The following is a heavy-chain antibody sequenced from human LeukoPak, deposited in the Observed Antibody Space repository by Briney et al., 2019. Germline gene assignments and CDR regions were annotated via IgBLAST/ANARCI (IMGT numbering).Heavy chain of an antibody. CDR1: GGSFSGYY. V-gene: IGHV4-34*01. Sequence: PSETLSLTCAVYGGSFSGYYWSWIRQPPGKGLEWIGEINYSGSTNYNPSLKSRVTISVDTSKNQFSLKLSSVTAADTAVYYCARDSYDTNGMDVGGQGTTVTVSS. CDR3: ARDSYDTNGMDV. D-gene: IGHD3-9*01. J-gene: IGHJ6*02. CDR2: INYSGST.